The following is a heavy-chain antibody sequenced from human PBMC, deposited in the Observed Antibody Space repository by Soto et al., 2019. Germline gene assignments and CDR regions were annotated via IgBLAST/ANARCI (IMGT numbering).Heavy chain of an antibody. V-gene: IGHV3-30*18. J-gene: IGHJ6*02. D-gene: IGHD5-12*01. CDR3: AKDPRAYTDSGYDPRGCYYGMDV. CDR2: ISYDGSNK. Sequence: QVQLVESGGGVVQPGRSLRLSCAASGFTFSSYGMHWVRQAPGKGLEWVAVISYDGSNKYYADSVKGRFTISRDNSKNTLYLQMNSLRAEDTAVYYCAKDPRAYTDSGYDPRGCYYGMDVWGQGTTVTVSS. CDR1: GFTFSSYG.